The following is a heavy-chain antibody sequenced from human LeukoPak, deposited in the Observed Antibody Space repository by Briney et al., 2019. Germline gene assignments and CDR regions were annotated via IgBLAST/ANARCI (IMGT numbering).Heavy chain of an antibody. J-gene: IGHJ5*02. CDR3: TRERGP. D-gene: IGHD3-10*01. CDR1: GFTFSTYS. Sequence: PGGSLRLSCAASGFTFSTYSMHWVRQAPGKGLEWVTTISSDGSNQYYADSVRGRFTVSRDNSENTLYLQMNSLRPEDTALYYCTRERGPWGQGTLVTVSS. V-gene: IGHV3-30*03. CDR2: ISSDGSNQ.